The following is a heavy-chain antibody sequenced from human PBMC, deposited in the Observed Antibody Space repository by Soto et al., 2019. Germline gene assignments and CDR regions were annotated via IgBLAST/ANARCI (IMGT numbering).Heavy chain of an antibody. CDR1: TGSFKNYY. CDR3: ARGTREGWSFDL. V-gene: IGHV4-34*01. J-gene: IGHJ2*01. CDR2: INHSGST. Sequence: QAQLQQWGAGLLKPSETLSLTCAVYTGSFKNYYWTWIRQPPGKGLEWIGEINHSGSTNYNPSLKSRIAMSVDTSKNQFSLKLRSVTAADTAVYSCARGTREGWSFDLWGRGTLVTVSS.